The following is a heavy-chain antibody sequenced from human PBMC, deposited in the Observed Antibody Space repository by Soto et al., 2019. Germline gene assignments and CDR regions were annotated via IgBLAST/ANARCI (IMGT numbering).Heavy chain of an antibody. D-gene: IGHD1-26*01. CDR2: ISFDGDDK. V-gene: IGHV3-30*18. J-gene: IGHJ3*01. CDR1: GFSFSGYG. CDR3: AKGYMNAFDV. Sequence: QVQLVESGGGVVQPGRSLRVSCAASGFSFSGYGMHWVRQAPGKGLEWVAFISFDGDDKYYADSVKGRFTISRDNSKDTLYLQMSSLRAEDTAVYYCAKGYMNAFDVWGQGTMVTVSS.